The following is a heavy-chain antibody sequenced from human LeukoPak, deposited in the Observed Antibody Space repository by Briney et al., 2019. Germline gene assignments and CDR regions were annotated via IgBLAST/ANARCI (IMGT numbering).Heavy chain of an antibody. J-gene: IGHJ6*03. CDR1: GYTFTSYD. CDR3: ARDNGIAAAGDMDV. D-gene: IGHD6-13*01. V-gene: IGHV1-2*02. CDR2: INPNSGGT. Sequence: ASVKVSCKASGYTFTSYDINWVRQAPGQGLEWMGWINPNSGGTNYAQKFQGRVTMTRDMSTSTVYMELSSLRSEDTAVYYCARDNGIAAAGDMDVWGKGTTVTVSS.